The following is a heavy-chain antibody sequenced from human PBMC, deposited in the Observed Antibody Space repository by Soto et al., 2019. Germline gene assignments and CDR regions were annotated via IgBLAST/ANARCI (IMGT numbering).Heavy chain of an antibody. Sequence: QITLKESGPTLVKPTQTLTLTCTISGFSLITSGVGVGWIRQPPGKALEWLALIYWDDDKRYSPSLKSRLTITNDTSKTHVVLTMTNMDPVDTATYYCAHIVTGCFTWGRGALVTVSS. D-gene: IGHD3-16*01. J-gene: IGHJ5*02. V-gene: IGHV2-5*02. CDR1: GFSLITSGVG. CDR3: AHIVTGCFT. CDR2: IYWDDDK.